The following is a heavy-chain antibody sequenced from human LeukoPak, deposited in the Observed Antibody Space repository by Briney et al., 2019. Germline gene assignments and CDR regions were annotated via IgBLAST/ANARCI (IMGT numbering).Heavy chain of an antibody. CDR3: ARDPGVVVITDHFDY. D-gene: IGHD3-22*01. V-gene: IGHV3-33*01. CDR1: GFTFSSYG. CDR2: IWYDGSNK. Sequence: PGRSLRLSCAASGFTFSSYGMHWVRQAPGKGLEWVAVIWYDGSNKYYADSVKGRFTISRDNSKNTLYLQMNSLRAEDTAVYYCARDPGVVVITDHFDYWGQGTLVTVSS. J-gene: IGHJ4*02.